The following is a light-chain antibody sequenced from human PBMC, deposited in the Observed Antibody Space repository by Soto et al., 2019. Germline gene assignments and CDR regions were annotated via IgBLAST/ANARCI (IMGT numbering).Light chain of an antibody. V-gene: IGLV1-40*01. Sequence: QSVVTQPPPVSGAPGQRVNISSTGSSSNVGAGYDVHWYQQLPGTAPKLLIYGNNNRPSGVPDRFSGSKSGTSASMAITGLQAEDEADYYCQSYDSSLSGPVFGGGTKLTVL. J-gene: IGLJ2*01. CDR1: SSNVGAGYD. CDR2: GNN. CDR3: QSYDSSLSGPV.